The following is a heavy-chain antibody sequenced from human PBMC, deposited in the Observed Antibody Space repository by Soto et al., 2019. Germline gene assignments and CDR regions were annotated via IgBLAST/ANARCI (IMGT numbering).Heavy chain of an antibody. V-gene: IGHV4-31*03. CDR1: GGSISSGGYY. Sequence: QVQLQESGPGLVKPSQTLSLTCTVSGGSISSGGYYWSWIRQHPGKGLEWIGYIYYSGSTYYNPSLKSRVTIAVDTSKNQFSLKLSSVTAADTAVYYCAREEGGGYDHRWFDPWGQGTLVTVSS. J-gene: IGHJ5*02. D-gene: IGHD5-12*01. CDR3: AREEGGGYDHRWFDP. CDR2: IYYSGST.